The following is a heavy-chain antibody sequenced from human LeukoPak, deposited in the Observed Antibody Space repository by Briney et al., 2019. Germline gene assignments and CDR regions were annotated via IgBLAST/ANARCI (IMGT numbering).Heavy chain of an antibody. V-gene: IGHV4-59*01. CDR1: GGSISSYY. D-gene: IGHD1-26*01. CDR2: VYYTGST. J-gene: IGHJ4*02. Sequence: SETLSLTCTVSGGSISSYYWSWVRQPPGKGLEWIGFVYYTGSTNYSPSLKSRVTISVDTSKNQFSLKLRSVTAADTAVYYCARDSVYSGSSLDYWGQGTLVTVSS. CDR3: ARDSVYSGSSLDY.